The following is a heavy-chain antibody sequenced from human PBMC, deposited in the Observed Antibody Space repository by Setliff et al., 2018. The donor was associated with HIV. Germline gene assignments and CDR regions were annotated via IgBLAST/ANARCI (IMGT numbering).Heavy chain of an antibody. J-gene: IGHJ4*02. CDR3: VRDNYYATFDY. Sequence: GGSLRLSCAASGFPFSNYWMGWVRQAPGKVLEWVANINQDGSAKDYVDSGKGRFTISRDNSRDTLYLQMNSLRAEDTALYDCVRDNYYATFDYWGQGTLVTVSS. CDR1: GFPFSNYW. V-gene: IGHV3-7*01. D-gene: IGHD3-22*01. CDR2: INQDGSAK.